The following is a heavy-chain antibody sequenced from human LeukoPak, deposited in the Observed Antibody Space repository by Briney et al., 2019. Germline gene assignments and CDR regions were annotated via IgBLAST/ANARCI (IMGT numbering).Heavy chain of an antibody. V-gene: IGHV4-30-2*06. Sequence: SETLSLTCSVSGGSISSGPYFWSWIRQSPGQGLEWIGYIWPSGSTYYNPSLKSRVTISVDTSKNQFSLKLSSVTAADTAVYYCASASNFGVVTAFDYWGQGTLVTVSS. CDR1: GGSISSGPYF. J-gene: IGHJ4*02. CDR2: IWPSGST. D-gene: IGHD3-3*01. CDR3: ASASNFGVVTAFDY.